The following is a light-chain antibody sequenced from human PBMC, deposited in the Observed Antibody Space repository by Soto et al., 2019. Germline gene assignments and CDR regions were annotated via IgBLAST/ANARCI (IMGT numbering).Light chain of an antibody. CDR3: QHFNNWPPVKP. V-gene: IGKV3-15*01. CDR1: QSIGTN. J-gene: IGKJ2*01. CDR2: DAS. Sequence: EIVMTQSPATLSVSPGDRATLSCRASQSIGTNLAWYQQKPGRAPRLLIFDASTRATGISDRFSGSGSGTDFSLAIIGLQSDDFAVYYCQHFNNWPPVKPFGQGTKLEIK.